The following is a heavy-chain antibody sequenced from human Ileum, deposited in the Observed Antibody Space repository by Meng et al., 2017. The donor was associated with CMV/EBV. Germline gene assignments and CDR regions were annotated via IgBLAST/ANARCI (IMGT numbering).Heavy chain of an antibody. D-gene: IGHD2-2*01. Sequence: QGPLQESGPGLVKPSEPLSLTCTVSGGSISGYYWSWIRQPATKGLEWIGRVYSSGSTDYNPSLQSRVTMSVDTSKNQFPLKLSSVTAADTAVYYCARGSSSWAFDYWGQGTLVTVSS. J-gene: IGHJ4*02. V-gene: IGHV4-4*07. CDR1: GGSISGYY. CDR3: ARGSSSWAFDY. CDR2: VYSSGST.